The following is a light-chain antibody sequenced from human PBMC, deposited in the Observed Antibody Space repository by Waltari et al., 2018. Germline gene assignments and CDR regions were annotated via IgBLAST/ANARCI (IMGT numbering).Light chain of an antibody. V-gene: IGLV1-36*01. CDR3: AAWDDSLISVV. J-gene: IGLJ2*01. CDR2: YDD. CDR1: SSNIGNNA. Sequence: QSVLTQPPSVSEAPRQRVTISCSGSSSNIGNNAVHWYQQLPGKAPKLLIYYDDLLPSGVSDRFSGSKSGTSASLAISGLQSEDEADYYCAAWDDSLISVVFGGGTKLTVL.